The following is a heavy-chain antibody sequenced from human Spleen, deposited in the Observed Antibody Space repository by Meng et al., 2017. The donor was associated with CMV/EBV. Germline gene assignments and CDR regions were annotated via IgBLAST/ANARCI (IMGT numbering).Heavy chain of an antibody. CDR3: ARDDQTYSYGSWAV. Sequence: KASGFTFTSYGISWVRQAPGQGLEWMGWISAYSGDTHYVERFQDRVTMTTDTSTSTAYMDLRSLRSDDTAVYYCARDDQTYSYGSWAVWGQGTLVTVSS. CDR2: ISAYSGDT. D-gene: IGHD5-18*01. V-gene: IGHV1-18*01. CDR1: GFTFTSYG. J-gene: IGHJ4*02.